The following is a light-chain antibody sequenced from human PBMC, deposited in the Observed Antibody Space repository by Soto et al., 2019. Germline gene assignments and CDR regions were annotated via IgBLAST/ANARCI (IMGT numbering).Light chain of an antibody. CDR1: QSISSW. CDR3: QQYNSYPWT. CDR2: DAS. V-gene: IGKV1-5*01. J-gene: IGKJ1*01. Sequence: DIQMTQSPSTLSASVGDRVTITCRASQSISSWLAWYQQKPGKAPKLLIYDASSLESGVPSRFSGSGSGTEFTVTISSLQSYDFGTYYCQQYNSYPWTFGQGTKLAI.